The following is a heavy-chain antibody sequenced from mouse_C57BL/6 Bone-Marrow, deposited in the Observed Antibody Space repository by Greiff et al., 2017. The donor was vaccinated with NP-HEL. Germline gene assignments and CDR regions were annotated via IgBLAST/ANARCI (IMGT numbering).Heavy chain of an antibody. D-gene: IGHD1-1*01. CDR3: ARHGIYYYGSSWVYYAMDY. J-gene: IGHJ4*01. CDR1: GFTFSDYY. Sequence: EVQRVESGGGLVQPGGSLKLSRAASGFTFSDYYMYRVRQNPEKRLEWVGYSSNGGGSTYYPDTVKGRFNISRDNAQNTLYLQMSRLTSEDTAMYYCARHGIYYYGSSWVYYAMDYWGQGTSVTVSS. V-gene: IGHV5-12*01. CDR2: SSNGGGST.